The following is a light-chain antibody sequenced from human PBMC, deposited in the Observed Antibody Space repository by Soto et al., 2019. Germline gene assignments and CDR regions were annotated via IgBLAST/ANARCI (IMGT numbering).Light chain of an antibody. J-gene: IGKJ1*01. CDR1: QGISNV. Sequence: DVQMTQSPSTLSASIGDRVTITCRASQGISNVLAWYQQKPGKAPKLLIYDASSLQSGVPSRFSGSGSGTEFTLTISSLQPDDFATYYCHQYSDSSPTWAFGQGTKVDIK. CDR2: DAS. CDR3: HQYSDSSPTWA. V-gene: IGKV1-5*01.